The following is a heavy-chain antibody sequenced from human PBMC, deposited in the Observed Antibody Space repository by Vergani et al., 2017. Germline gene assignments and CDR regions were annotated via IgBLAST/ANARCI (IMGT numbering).Heavy chain of an antibody. D-gene: IGHD3-16*02. Sequence: VQLVQSGAAVKKPGSSVKVSCKASGGTFSSYAISWVQQAPGKGLEWMGLVDPEDGETIYAEKFQGRVTITADTSTDTAYMELSRLRSGDTAVYYCVTSQMITFGGVIVPWGQGTLVTVSS. CDR1: GGTFSSYA. V-gene: IGHV1-69-2*01. J-gene: IGHJ5*02. CDR2: VDPEDGET. CDR3: VTSQMITFGGVIVP.